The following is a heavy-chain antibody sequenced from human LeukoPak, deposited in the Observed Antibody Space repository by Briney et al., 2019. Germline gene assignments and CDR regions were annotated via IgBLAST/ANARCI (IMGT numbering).Heavy chain of an antibody. CDR3: AKAQTYYYGSGSYYKNYFDY. CDR1: GFTFSSYG. Sequence: PGGSLRLSCAASGFTFSSYGMSWVRQAPGKGLEWVSAISGSGGSTYYADSVKGRFTISRDNSKNTLYLQMNSLRAEDTAVYYCAKAQTYYYGSGSYYKNYFDYWGQGTLVTVSS. J-gene: IGHJ4*02. D-gene: IGHD3-10*01. V-gene: IGHV3-23*01. CDR2: ISGSGGST.